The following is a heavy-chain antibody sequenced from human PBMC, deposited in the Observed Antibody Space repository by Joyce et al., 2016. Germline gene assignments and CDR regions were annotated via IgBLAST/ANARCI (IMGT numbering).Heavy chain of an antibody. Sequence: EVQLVESGGGLVKPGGSLRLSCAASGFTFSSYSMNWVRQVTGKGLEWVSSISSSGTYIYYPDSLKGRFTISRDNTKNSLYLQMNSLRAEDTAVYYCARVSRAAAGTRSWFDPWGQGTLVTVSS. J-gene: IGHJ5*02. CDR2: ISSSGTYI. CDR1: GFTFSSYS. V-gene: IGHV3-21*02. CDR3: ARVSRAAAGTRSWFDP. D-gene: IGHD6-13*01.